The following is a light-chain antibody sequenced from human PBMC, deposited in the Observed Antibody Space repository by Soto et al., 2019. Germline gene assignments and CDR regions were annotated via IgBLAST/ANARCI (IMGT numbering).Light chain of an antibody. CDR1: QTISSW. CDR2: KAS. Sequence: IPMTQSPSTLSASVGDRVTITCRASQTISSWLAWYQQKPGKAPKLLIYKASTLKSGVPSRFSGSGSGTEFTLTISSLQPDDFAIYYCQQYNSYFWTFGQGTKVDIK. J-gene: IGKJ1*01. V-gene: IGKV1-5*03. CDR3: QQYNSYFWT.